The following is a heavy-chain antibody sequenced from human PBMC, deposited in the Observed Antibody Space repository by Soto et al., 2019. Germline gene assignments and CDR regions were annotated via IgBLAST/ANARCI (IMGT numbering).Heavy chain of an antibody. Sequence: EVQVVESGGGLVKPGGSLRLSCTASGSTFSSYGMNWVRQAPGKGLEWVSSISNSGNYIYYADSVQGRFTISRDNAKNALYLQMNSLRAEDTAVYFCARDESAGSRIKYWGQGTLVTVSS. V-gene: IGHV3-21*01. CDR1: GSTFSSYG. CDR3: ARDESAGSRIKY. CDR2: ISNSGNYI. J-gene: IGHJ4*02. D-gene: IGHD2-2*01.